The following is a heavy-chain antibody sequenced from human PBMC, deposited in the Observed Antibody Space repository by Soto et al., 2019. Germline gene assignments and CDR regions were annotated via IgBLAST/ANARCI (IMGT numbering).Heavy chain of an antibody. V-gene: IGHV3-30-3*01. CDR3: ARHAKSGSDRWAIYYGMDV. CDR2: ISYDGSNK. CDR1: GCTFRSYA. J-gene: IGHJ6*04. Sequence: GGSLRLSCAASGCTFRSYAMHWVRQAPGKGLEWVAVISYDGSNKYYADAVKGRFTISRDNSKNTRYLQMNSRRAEDTSVYYCARHAKSGSDRWAIYYGMDVWRKRTTVAVSS. D-gene: IGHD5-12*01.